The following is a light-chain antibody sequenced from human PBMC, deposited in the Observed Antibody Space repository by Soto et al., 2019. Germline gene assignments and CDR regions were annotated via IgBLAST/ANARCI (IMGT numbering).Light chain of an antibody. Sequence: EIVLTQSPVTLSLSPGERATLSCRASQSVSAYLAWFQQKAGQPPRLLIYDAADRASGVPTRFSGSGSETDFTLTITGLEPEDSAIYYCQHRSSGPWTFGQGTKVEV. J-gene: IGKJ1*01. CDR2: DAA. V-gene: IGKV3-11*01. CDR3: QHRSSGPWT. CDR1: QSVSAY.